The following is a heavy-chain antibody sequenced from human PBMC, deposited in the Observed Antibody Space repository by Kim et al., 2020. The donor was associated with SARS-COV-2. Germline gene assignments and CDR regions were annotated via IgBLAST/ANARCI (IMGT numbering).Heavy chain of an antibody. J-gene: IGHJ4*03. CDR1: GGTISSDGHY. CDR2: TYHSEST. D-gene: IGHD2-8*02. CDR3: ARYRRESTGGDCYFY. Sequence: ETLSLTCSVSGGTISSDGHYWGWIRQPPGKGLEWIGSTYHSESTFYTPSLKSRATIYVDKTRNQFSMYLSSVSAAHPAAYYCARYRRESTGGDCYFY. V-gene: IGHV4-39*01.